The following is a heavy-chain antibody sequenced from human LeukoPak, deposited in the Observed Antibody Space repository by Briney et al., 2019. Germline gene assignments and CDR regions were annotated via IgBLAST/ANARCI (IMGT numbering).Heavy chain of an antibody. CDR3: ASLKWGATWAFDI. J-gene: IGHJ3*02. V-gene: IGHV4-59*08. CDR2: IYYSGST. Sequence: PSETLSLTCTVSGGSISNYYWSWIRQPPGKGLEWIGYIYYSGSTNYNPSLKSRVTISVDTSKNQFSLKLSSVTAADTAVYYCASLKWGATWAFDIWGQGTMVTVSS. D-gene: IGHD1-26*01. CDR1: GGSISNYY.